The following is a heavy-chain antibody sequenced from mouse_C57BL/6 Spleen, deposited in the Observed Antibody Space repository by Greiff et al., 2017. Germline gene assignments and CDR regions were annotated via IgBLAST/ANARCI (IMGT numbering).Heavy chain of an antibody. CDR3: ARVVAKDYYAMDY. CDR1: GYSITSGYY. CDR2: ISYDGSN. D-gene: IGHD1-1*01. J-gene: IGHJ4*01. Sequence: DVKLQESGPGLVKPSPSLSLTCSVTGYSITSGYYWNWIRQFPGNKLEWMGYISYDGSNNYNPSLKNRISITRDTSKNQFFLKLNSVTTEDTATYYCARVVAKDYYAMDYWGQGTSVTVSS. V-gene: IGHV3-6*01.